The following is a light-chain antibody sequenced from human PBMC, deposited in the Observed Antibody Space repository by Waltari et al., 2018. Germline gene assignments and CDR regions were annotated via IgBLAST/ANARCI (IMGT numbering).Light chain of an antibody. J-gene: IGKJ4*01. CDR3: QQYFTSPSLT. CDR2: WAS. Sequence: DIVMTQSPDTLTVSLAERATINCKTSQSVLYTSNNKHYLGWYQQKPGQPPKLLIYWASTRDSGVPDRFIGRGSGTDFTLTINSLQAEDVAVYYCQQYFTSPSLTFGGGTKVEI. V-gene: IGKV4-1*01. CDR1: QSVLYTSNNKHY.